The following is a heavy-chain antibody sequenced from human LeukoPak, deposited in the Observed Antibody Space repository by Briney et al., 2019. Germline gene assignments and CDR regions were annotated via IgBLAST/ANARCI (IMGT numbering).Heavy chain of an antibody. Sequence: GGSLRLSCAASEFTFSRYSMNWVRQAPGKGLEWLSYISSSSSTIYYADSVKGRFTISRDNAKNSLFLQMNSLRAEDTAVYYCARDRPAMVRGVIPQPVDYWGQGTLVTVSS. CDR2: ISSSSSTI. V-gene: IGHV3-48*04. J-gene: IGHJ4*02. D-gene: IGHD3-10*01. CDR1: EFTFSRYS. CDR3: ARDRPAMVRGVIPQPVDY.